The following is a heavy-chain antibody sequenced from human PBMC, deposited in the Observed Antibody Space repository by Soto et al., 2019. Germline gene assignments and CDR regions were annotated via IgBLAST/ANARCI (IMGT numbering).Heavy chain of an antibody. D-gene: IGHD3-3*01. CDR2: IYHSGST. CDR1: GASVSSGGW. J-gene: IGHJ4*02. V-gene: IGHV4-4*02. CDR3: TTKPGRFNFGFQS. Sequence: QVQLQESGPGLVEPSGTLSLTCTVSGASVSSGGWWTWLRQPPGKGLEWIGEIYHSGSTNYNPSPKGRVSMSLDNSKTPFSLRLNYVTAADTALYYCTTKPGRFNFGFQSWGQGTLVTVSS.